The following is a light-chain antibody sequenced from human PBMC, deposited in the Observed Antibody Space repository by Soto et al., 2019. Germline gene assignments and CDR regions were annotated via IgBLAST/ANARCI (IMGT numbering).Light chain of an antibody. CDR3: QQYYDWPIT. V-gene: IGKV3-15*01. Sequence: IVRTQSPATLCVSPGERATLSSRASQSVSSDLAWYHQKPGQAPRLLIYGASTRATGIPARFSGSGSGTDFTLTISSLEPEDFAVYYCQQYYDWPITFGQGTRLEIK. CDR2: GAS. J-gene: IGKJ5*01. CDR1: QSVSSD.